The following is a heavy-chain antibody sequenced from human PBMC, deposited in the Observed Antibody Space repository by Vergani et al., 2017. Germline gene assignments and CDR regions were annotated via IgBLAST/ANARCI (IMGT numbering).Heavy chain of an antibody. J-gene: IGHJ5*02. CDR2: ILGSGTA. D-gene: IGHD3-22*01. CDR3: ARINYYGSSGYSLTRWHNWFDP. Sequence: QVQLQESGPGLVKPSQTLSLTCTVSGASMSSVGYYWTWIPQSAGKRLEWIGDILGSGTANYNPSFQGRVSMSVATSKNQFSLTLSSVNATDTAVYYCARINYYGSSGYSLTRWHNWFDPWGQGTLITFSS. V-gene: IGHV4-61*02. CDR1: GASMSSVGYY.